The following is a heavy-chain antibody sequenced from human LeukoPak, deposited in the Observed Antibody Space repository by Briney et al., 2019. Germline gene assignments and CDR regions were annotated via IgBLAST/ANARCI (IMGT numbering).Heavy chain of an antibody. D-gene: IGHD4-23*01. J-gene: IGHJ4*02. CDR1: GFTFSSYN. CDR2: ISSSSDYM. Sequence: GGSLTLSCAASGFTFSSYNMNWVRQAPGKGLEWVSSISSSSDYMSYADSVKGRFTISRDNAKNSLYLQMNSLRAEDTAVYYCARRSGNSGHDYWGQGTLITVSS. V-gene: IGHV3-21*01. CDR3: ARRSGNSGHDY.